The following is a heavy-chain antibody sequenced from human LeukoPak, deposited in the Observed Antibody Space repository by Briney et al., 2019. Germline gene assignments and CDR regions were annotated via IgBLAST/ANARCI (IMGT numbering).Heavy chain of an antibody. CDR3: ARDTVPSVLLWFGELFPPTGSNMDV. D-gene: IGHD3-10*01. V-gene: IGHV4-59*01. CDR1: GASISDYY. CDR2: IYYSGST. J-gene: IGHJ6*03. Sequence: SETLSLTCTVSGASISDYYWSWIRQPPGKGLEWIGYIYYSGSTKYNPSLKSRATISVDTSKNQFSLELSSVTAADTAVYYCARDTVPSVLLWFGELFPPTGSNMDVWGKGTTVTVSS.